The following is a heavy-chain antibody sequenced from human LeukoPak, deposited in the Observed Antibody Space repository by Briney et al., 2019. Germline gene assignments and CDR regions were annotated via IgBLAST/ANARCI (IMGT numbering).Heavy chain of an antibody. V-gene: IGHV4-59*01. Sequence: PSETLSLTCTVSGGSISSSYWSWIRQPPGKGLEWIGYIYYSGSTNYNPSLKSRVTISVDTSKNQFSLKLSSVTAADTAVYYCARRYFEVQSRQYYFDYWGQGTLVTVSS. D-gene: IGHD3-9*01. CDR1: GGSISSSY. CDR2: IYYSGST. J-gene: IGHJ4*02. CDR3: ARRYFEVQSRQYYFDY.